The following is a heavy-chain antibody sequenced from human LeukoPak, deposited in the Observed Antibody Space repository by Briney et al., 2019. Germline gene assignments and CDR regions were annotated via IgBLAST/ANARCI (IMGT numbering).Heavy chain of an antibody. CDR1: GFTFSRYW. V-gene: IGHV3-7*01. D-gene: IGHD1-26*01. CDR2: IKQDGSEK. J-gene: IGHJ4*02. CDR3: AREGPIAWELEY. Sequence: PGGSLRLSCAASGFTFSRYWMSWVRQAPGKGLEWVANIKQDGSEKYYVDSVKGRFSISRDNAKNSLYLQMNSLRAEDTAVYYCAREGPIAWELEYWGQGTLVTVSS.